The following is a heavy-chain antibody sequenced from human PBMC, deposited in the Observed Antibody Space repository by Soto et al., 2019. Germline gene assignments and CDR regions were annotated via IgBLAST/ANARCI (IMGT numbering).Heavy chain of an antibody. D-gene: IGHD3-10*01. CDR2: IYYSGST. CDR3: ARHGVYGLGANYYYYYYMDV. V-gene: IGHV4-39*01. J-gene: IGHJ6*03. Sequence: SETLSLTCTVSGGSISSSSYYWGWIRQPPGKGLEWIGSIYYSGSTYYNPSLKSRVTISVDTSKNQFSLKLSSVTAADTAVYYCARHGVYGLGANYYYYYYMDVWGKGTTVTV. CDR1: GGSISSSSYY.